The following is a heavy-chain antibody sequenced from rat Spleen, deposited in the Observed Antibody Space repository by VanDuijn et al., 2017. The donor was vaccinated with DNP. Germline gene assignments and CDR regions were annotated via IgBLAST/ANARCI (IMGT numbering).Heavy chain of an antibody. D-gene: IGHD1-4*01. J-gene: IGHJ2*01. CDR3: NRNEFGQPGVY. V-gene: IGHV2S13*01. CDR2: IWSGGNT. CDR1: GFSLTNYH. Sequence: QVQLKESGPGLVQPSQTLSLACTVSGFSLTNYHVHWVRQPPGKGLEWMGVIWSGGNTDYNSALKPRLSISRDTSESQVFLTVNSLQTEDTGIYYCNRNEFGQPGVYWGQGVMVTVSS.